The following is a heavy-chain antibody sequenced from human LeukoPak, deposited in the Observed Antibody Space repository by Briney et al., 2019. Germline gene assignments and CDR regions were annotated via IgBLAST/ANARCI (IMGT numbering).Heavy chain of an antibody. V-gene: IGHV3-30*18. CDR3: AKDMSGGPGIGGMDV. J-gene: IGHJ6*02. Sequence: GRSLRLSCAASGFTFSSYGMHWVRQAPGKGLEWVAVISYDGSNKYYADSVKGRFTISRDNSKNTLYLQMNSLRAEDTAVYYCAKDMSGGPGIGGMDVWGQGTTVTVSS. CDR2: ISYDGSNK. D-gene: IGHD6-13*01. CDR1: GFTFSSYG.